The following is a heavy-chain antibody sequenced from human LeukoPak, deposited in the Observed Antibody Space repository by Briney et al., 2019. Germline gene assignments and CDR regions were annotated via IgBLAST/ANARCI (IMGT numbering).Heavy chain of an antibody. V-gene: IGHV3-23*01. J-gene: IGHJ4*02. CDR3: AKQNSGYAAGNNFDY. CDR2: ISGSGGST. Sequence: GGSLRLSCAASGFTFSSYWMNWVRQAPGKGLEWVSAISGSGGSTYYADSVKGRFTISRDNSKNTLYLQMNSLRAEDTAVYYCAKQNSGYAAGNNFDYWGQGTLVTVSS. D-gene: IGHD5-12*01. CDR1: GFTFSSYW.